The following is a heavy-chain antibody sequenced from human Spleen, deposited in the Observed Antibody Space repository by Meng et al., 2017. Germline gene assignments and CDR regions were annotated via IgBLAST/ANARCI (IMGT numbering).Heavy chain of an antibody. CDR3: ARDDYYDSSGYYPLRGFDY. J-gene: IGHJ4*02. Sequence: LSLTCAASGFTFSSYGMHWVRQAPGKGLEWVAVIWYDGSNKYYADSVKGRFTISRDNSKNTLYLQMNSLRAEDTAVYYCARDDYYDSSGYYPLRGFDYWGQGTLVTVSS. CDR2: IWYDGSNK. CDR1: GFTFSSYG. V-gene: IGHV3-33*01. D-gene: IGHD3-22*01.